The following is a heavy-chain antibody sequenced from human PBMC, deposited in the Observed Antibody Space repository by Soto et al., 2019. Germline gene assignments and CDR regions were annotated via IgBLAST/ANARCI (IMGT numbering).Heavy chain of an antibody. D-gene: IGHD4-17*01. CDR1: GGPISNYY. Sequence: PSDTLSLTCTLSGGPISNYYWSWIRQPPGYGFVFIGYFYYSGSTYYNPSLKSRVTISVDTSKNQFSLKLSSVTAADTAVYYCAWLEFRDYGGNSNYYYGMDVWGQGTTVT. CDR2: FYYSGST. V-gene: IGHV4-59*08. CDR3: AWLEFRDYGGNSNYYYGMDV. J-gene: IGHJ6*02.